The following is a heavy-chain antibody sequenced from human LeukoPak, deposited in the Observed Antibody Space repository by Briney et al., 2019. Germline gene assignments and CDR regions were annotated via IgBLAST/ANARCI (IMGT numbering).Heavy chain of an antibody. CDR3: AKAPNDYGDYFDY. Sequence: GGSLRLSCAASGFTFTSYAMSWVRQAPGKGLEWVSTISGSVGNTYYADSVKGRFTISRDNSKNTLYLQMNSLRAEDTAVYYCAKAPNDYGDYFDYWGQGTLVTVSS. J-gene: IGHJ4*02. CDR1: GFTFTSYA. V-gene: IGHV3-23*01. D-gene: IGHD4-17*01. CDR2: ISGSVGNT.